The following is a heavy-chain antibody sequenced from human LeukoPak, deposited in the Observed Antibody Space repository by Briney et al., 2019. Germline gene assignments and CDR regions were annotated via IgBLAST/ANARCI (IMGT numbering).Heavy chain of an antibody. D-gene: IGHD3-16*01. CDR3: APSGITLYYFDY. Sequence: PGGSLRLSCAASGFTFSSYSMNWVRQAPGKGLEWVSYISSSSSYIYYADSVKGRFTISRDNAKNSLYLQMNSLRAEDTAVYYCAPSGITLYYFDYWGQGTLVTVSS. J-gene: IGHJ4*02. V-gene: IGHV3-21*05. CDR1: GFTFSSYS. CDR2: ISSSSSYI.